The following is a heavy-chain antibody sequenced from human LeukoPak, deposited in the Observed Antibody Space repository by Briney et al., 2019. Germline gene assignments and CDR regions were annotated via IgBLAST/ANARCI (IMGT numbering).Heavy chain of an antibody. J-gene: IGHJ4*02. CDR2: ISSYNGNT. D-gene: IGHD3-10*01. CDR1: GYTFTSYG. V-gene: IGHV1-18*01. Sequence: ASVKVSCKASGYTFTSYGISWVRQAPGQGLEWMGWISSYNGNTNYPQKLQGRVIMTTDTSTNTAYMELRSLRSDDTAVYYCARDGGYYYGSGSSPISTFDYWGQGTLVTVSS. CDR3: ARDGGYYYGSGSSPISTFDY.